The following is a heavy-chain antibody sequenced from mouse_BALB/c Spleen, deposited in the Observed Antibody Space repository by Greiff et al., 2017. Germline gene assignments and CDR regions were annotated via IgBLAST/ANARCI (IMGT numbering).Heavy chain of an antibody. V-gene: IGHV5-6-2*01. CDR1: GFTFSSYY. D-gene: IGHD2-14*01. CDR3: ARIGSYSMDY. Sequence: QSGAGLVKLGASVKLSCAASGFTFSSYYMSWVRQTPGQGLELIAAINRNGGSTYYPDTVKGRFTISRDNAKNTLYLQMSSLKSEDTALYYCARIGSYSMDYWGPGASGTVSS. J-gene: IGHJ4*01. CDR2: INRNGGST.